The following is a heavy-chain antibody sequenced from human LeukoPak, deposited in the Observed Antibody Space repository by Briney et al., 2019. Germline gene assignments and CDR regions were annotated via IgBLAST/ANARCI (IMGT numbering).Heavy chain of an antibody. J-gene: IGHJ4*02. V-gene: IGHV1-2*02. CDR2: INPNSGGT. D-gene: IGHD5/OR15-5a*01. CDR1: GYTFTGYY. CDR3: ATARDRNSVYSSFDY. Sequence: GASVKVSCKASGYTFTGYYIHWVRQAPGQGLEWMGWINPNSGGTNYAQNFQGRVTMTRDTSISTAYMELTSPRSDDTAVYYCATARDRNSVYSSFDYWGQGALVTVSS.